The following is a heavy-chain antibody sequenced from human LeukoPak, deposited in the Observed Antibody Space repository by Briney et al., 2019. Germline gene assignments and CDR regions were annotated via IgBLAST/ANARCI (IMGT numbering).Heavy chain of an antibody. J-gene: IGHJ5*02. D-gene: IGHD7-27*01. V-gene: IGHV3-33*01. CDR2: IWYDGSNK. Sequence: GRSLRLSCAASGFTFSSYGMHWVRQAPGKGLEGVAVIWYDGSNKYYADSVKGRFTISRDNSKNTLYLQMNSLRAEDTAVYYCARGLQLGTYNWFDPWGQGTLVTVSS. CDR3: ARGLQLGTYNWFDP. CDR1: GFTFSSYG.